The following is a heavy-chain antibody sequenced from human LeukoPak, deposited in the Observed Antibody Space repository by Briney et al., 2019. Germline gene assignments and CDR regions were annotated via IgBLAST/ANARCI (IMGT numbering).Heavy chain of an antibody. CDR1: GFTFSSYS. V-gene: IGHV3-21*01. CDR3: ARDGGYSINWYLDY. Sequence: GGSLTLSCAASGFTFSSYSMNWVSQAPGKGMEWDSAISSSSSLLSYADSVKGRFIICRDNAKNSLYLQMNRLRAEDTAVYFCARDGGYSINWYLDYWGQGTLVTVSS. D-gene: IGHD6-13*01. CDR2: ISSSSSLL. J-gene: IGHJ4*02.